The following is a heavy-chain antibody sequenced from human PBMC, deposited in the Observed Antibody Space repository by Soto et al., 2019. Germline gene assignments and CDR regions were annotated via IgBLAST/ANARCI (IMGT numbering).Heavy chain of an antibody. CDR3: ARRSSGCTNGVCLTNYFDY. CDR2: INAGNGNT. V-gene: IGHV1-3*01. Sequence: ASVKVSCKASGYTFTSYAMHWVRQAPGQRLEWMGWINAGNGNTKYSQKFQGRVTITRDTSASTAYMELSSLRSEDTAVYYCARRSSGCTNGVCLTNYFDYWGQGTLVTVSS. CDR1: GYTFTSYA. D-gene: IGHD2-8*01. J-gene: IGHJ4*02.